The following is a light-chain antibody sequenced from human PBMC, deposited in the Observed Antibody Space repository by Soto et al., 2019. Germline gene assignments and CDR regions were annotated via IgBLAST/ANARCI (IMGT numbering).Light chain of an antibody. CDR3: MQEGT. J-gene: IGKJ5*01. V-gene: IGKV2-28*01. CDR1: QSLLHSNGYNY. Sequence: DIVMTQSPLSLPVTPGEPASISCRSSQSLLHSNGYNYLDWYLQKPGQSPQLLIYLGSNRASGVPDRFSGSGSGTDFTLKISRVEAEDVGVDYCMQEGTFGQGTRLEIK. CDR2: LGS.